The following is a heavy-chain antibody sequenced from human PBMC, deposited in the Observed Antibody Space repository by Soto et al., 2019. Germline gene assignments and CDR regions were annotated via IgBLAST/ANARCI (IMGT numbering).Heavy chain of an antibody. Sequence: QVQLVQSGAEVKKPGSSVKVSCKASGGTFNRYAISWVRQAPGQGLEWMGGIIPIFGIGNDAQRFQGRVTITADESTGTAYMEMSSVRSEDTGVYYFAGSAITLFGVVSIPPHYCSEMDVWGQGTTVTVSS. CDR2: IIPIFGIG. V-gene: IGHV1-69*01. J-gene: IGHJ6*02. CDR3: AGSAITLFGVVSIPPHYCSEMDV. CDR1: GGTFNRYA. D-gene: IGHD3-3*01.